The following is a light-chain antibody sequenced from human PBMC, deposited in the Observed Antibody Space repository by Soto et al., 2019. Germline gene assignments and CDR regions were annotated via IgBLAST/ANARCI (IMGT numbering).Light chain of an antibody. CDR3: GSYADSNNYV. CDR2: EVS. Sequence: QSALTQPPSASGSPGQSVTISCTGTSSDVGGYNYVSWYQQYPGRAPKIMIYEVSKRPSGVPDRFSGSKSGNTASLTVSGLQAEDEADYYCGSYADSNNYVFVTGTKVTVL. CDR1: SSDVGGYNY. J-gene: IGLJ1*01. V-gene: IGLV2-8*01.